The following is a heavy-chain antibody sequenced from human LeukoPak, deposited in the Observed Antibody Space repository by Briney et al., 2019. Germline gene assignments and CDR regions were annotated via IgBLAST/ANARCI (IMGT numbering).Heavy chain of an antibody. J-gene: IGHJ4*02. D-gene: IGHD2-21*02. V-gene: IGHV3-30-3*01. Sequence: GGSLRLSCTASGLTFNTYAMHWVRQAPGKGLEWVAVISYDGSNKYYADSVKGRFTISRDNSKNTVYLQMNSLRAEDTAVYFCAAQGGDGDYWGQGTLVTVSS. CDR1: GLTFNTYA. CDR3: AAQGGDGDY. CDR2: ISYDGSNK.